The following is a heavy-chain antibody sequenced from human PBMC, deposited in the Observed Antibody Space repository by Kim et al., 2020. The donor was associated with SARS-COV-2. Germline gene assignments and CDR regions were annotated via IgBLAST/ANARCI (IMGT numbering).Heavy chain of an antibody. J-gene: IGHJ3*02. V-gene: IGHV4-39*01. D-gene: IGHD3-10*01. CDR2: IYYSGST. CDR3: AGALLWFGELLDAFDI. CDR1: GGSISSSSYY. Sequence: SETLSLTCTVSGGSISSSSYYWGWIRQPPGKGLEWIGSIYYSGSTYYNPSLKSRVTISVDTSKNQFSLKLSSVTAADTAVYYCAGALLWFGELLDAFDIWGQGTMVTVSS.